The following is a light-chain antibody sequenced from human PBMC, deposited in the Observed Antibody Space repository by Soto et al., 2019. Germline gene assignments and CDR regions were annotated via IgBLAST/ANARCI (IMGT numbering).Light chain of an antibody. V-gene: IGLV2-14*01. Sequence: QLVLTQPASVSGSPGQSITISCTGTSSEVGGYNYVSWYRQHPGRAPKLMIYDVSNRPSGVSNRFSGSKSGNTASLTISGLQAEDEADYYCSSYTRSSTYVFGTGTKVTVL. CDR2: DVS. CDR3: SSYTRSSTYV. CDR1: SSEVGGYNY. J-gene: IGLJ1*01.